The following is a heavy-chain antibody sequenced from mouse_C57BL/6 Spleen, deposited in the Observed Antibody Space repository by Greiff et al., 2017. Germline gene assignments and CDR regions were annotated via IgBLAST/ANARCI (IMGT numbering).Heavy chain of an antibody. V-gene: IGHV14-2*01. CDR3: ARMGDVLPWFAY. Sequence: EVKLQESGAELVKPGASVKLSCTASGFHIKDYYMHWVKQRTEQGLEWIGRIDPEDGETKYAPKFQGKATITADTSSNTAYLQLSSLTSEDTAVYYWARMGDVLPWFAYWGQGTLVTVSA. CDR1: GFHIKDYY. J-gene: IGHJ3*01. D-gene: IGHD2-3*01. CDR2: IDPEDGET.